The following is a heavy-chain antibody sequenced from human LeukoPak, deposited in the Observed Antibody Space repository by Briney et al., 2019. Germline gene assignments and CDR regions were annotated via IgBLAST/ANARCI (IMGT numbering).Heavy chain of an antibody. Sequence: GASVKVSCKASGYTFSGYYMHWVRQAPGQGLEWMGWINPNSGGTNYAQKFQGRVTMTRDTSISTAYMELSSLRSDGTAVYYFARDQYHGYYALGYWGQGTLVTVSS. J-gene: IGHJ4*02. D-gene: IGHD3-10*01. CDR1: GYTFSGYY. CDR2: INPNSGGT. V-gene: IGHV1-2*02. CDR3: ARDQYHGYYALGY.